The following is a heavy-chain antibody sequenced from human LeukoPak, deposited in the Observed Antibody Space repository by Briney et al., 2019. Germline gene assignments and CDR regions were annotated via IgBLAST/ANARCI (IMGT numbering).Heavy chain of an antibody. J-gene: IGHJ4*02. V-gene: IGHV1-45*02. Sequence: SVKVSCKASGYTFTYHYLHWVRQAPGQALEWMGWITPFNGNTNYAQKFQDRVTITRDRSMSTAYMELSSLRSEDTAMYYCARSSDYSNYLFAYWGQGTLVTVSS. CDR3: ARSSDYSNYLFAY. CDR2: ITPFNGNT. CDR1: GYTFTYHY. D-gene: IGHD4-11*01.